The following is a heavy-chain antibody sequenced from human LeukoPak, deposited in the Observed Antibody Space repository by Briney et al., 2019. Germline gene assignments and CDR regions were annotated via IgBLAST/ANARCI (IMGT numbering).Heavy chain of an antibody. Sequence: ASVKVSCKASGGTFSSYAISWVRQAPGQGLEWMGGIIPIFGTANYAQKFQGRVTITADESTSTAYMELSSLRSEDTAVYYCASGRYSGYDWYYYYMDVWGKGTTVTISS. CDR3: ASGRYSGYDWYYYYMDV. J-gene: IGHJ6*03. V-gene: IGHV1-69*13. CDR2: IIPIFGTA. D-gene: IGHD5-12*01. CDR1: GGTFSSYA.